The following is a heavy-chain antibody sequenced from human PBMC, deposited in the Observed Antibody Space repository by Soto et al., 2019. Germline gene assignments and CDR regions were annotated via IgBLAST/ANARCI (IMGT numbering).Heavy chain of an antibody. D-gene: IGHD5-18*01. CDR1: GGSISSGGYY. CDR3: ASGITAMALFEY. J-gene: IGHJ4*02. V-gene: IGHV4-31*03. Sequence: SETLSLTCTVSGGSISSGGYYWSWIRQHPGKGLEWIGYIYYSGSTYYNPSLKSRVTISVDTSKNQFSLKLSSVTAADTAVYYCASGITAMALFEYWGQGTLVTVSS. CDR2: IYYSGST.